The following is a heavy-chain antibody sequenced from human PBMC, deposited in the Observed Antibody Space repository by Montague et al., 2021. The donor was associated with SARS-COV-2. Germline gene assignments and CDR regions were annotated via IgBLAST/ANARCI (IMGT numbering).Heavy chain of an antibody. V-gene: IGHV4-34*01. Sequence: SETLSLTCAVYGGSFSGHYWSWIRQPPGKGLEWIGEINHSGSTNYNPSLKSRVTISVDTSKNQFSLRLSSVTAADTAVYYCARSLNQQWLRFPPGAFFGYWGQGTLVTVSS. D-gene: IGHD6-19*01. CDR2: INHSGST. CDR1: GGSFSGHY. CDR3: ARSLNQQWLRFPPGAFFGY. J-gene: IGHJ4*02.